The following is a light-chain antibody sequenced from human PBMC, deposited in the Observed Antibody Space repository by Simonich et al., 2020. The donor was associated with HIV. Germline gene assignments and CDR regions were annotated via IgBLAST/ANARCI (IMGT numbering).Light chain of an antibody. Sequence: QSALTQPRSVSGSPGQSVTISCTGTISDVGSYNYVSLYQQHPVKAPKLIIYDVTKRPSGVPDRFPGSKSGNTASLTIAGLQAEDESDYYCCSYAGAYTVIFGGGTKVTVL. CDR1: ISDVGSYNY. V-gene: IGLV2-11*01. CDR2: DVT. CDR3: CSYAGAYTVI. J-gene: IGLJ2*01.